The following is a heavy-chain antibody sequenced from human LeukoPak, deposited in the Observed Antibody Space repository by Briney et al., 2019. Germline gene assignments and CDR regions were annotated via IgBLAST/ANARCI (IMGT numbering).Heavy chain of an antibody. CDR2: IYHSDGI. V-gene: IGHV4-30-2*01. CDR3: ARGRGGEGAFDI. D-gene: IGHD5-24*01. CDR1: GGSMSSAGYS. Sequence: SETLSLTCGVSGGSMSSAGYSWSWIRQPPGKGLEWIGYIYHSDGIYYNPSLKSRVTISVDRSKQQFSLKLSSVTAADTAVYYCARGRGGEGAFDIWGQGTKVTVSS. J-gene: IGHJ3*02.